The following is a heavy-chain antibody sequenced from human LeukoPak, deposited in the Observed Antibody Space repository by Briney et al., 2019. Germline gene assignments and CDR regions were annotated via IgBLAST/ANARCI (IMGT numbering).Heavy chain of an antibody. V-gene: IGHV1-18*01. J-gene: IGHJ6*02. CDR1: GYTFTSYG. CDR2: ISAYNGNT. CDR3: AREALSWKLVPYYYYGMDV. D-gene: IGHD6-13*01. Sequence: ASVKVSCKASGYTFTSYGISWVRQAPGQGLEWMGWISAYNGNTNYAQKLQGRVTMTTDTSTSTAYMELRSLRSDDTAVYYCAREALSWKLVPYYYYGMDVWGQGTTVTVSS.